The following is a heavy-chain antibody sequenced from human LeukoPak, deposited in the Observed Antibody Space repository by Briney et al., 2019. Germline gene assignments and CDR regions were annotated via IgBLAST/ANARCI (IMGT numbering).Heavy chain of an antibody. CDR3: AKDSSGWEHIDY. D-gene: IGHD6-19*01. Sequence: GGSLRLSCAASGFTFSSYAMSWVRQAPGGGLEWVAAISGSGGSTYYADSVKGRFTISRDNSKNTLYLQMNSLRAEDTAVYYCAKDSSGWEHIDYWGQGTLVTVSS. V-gene: IGHV3-23*01. CDR2: ISGSGGST. CDR1: GFTFSSYA. J-gene: IGHJ4*02.